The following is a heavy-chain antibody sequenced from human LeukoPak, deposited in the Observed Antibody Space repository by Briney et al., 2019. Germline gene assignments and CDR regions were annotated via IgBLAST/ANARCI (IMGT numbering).Heavy chain of an antibody. CDR1: GFTFSSYA. V-gene: IGHV3-30*04. CDR3: ARDLVAGVDY. CDR2: ISYDGSNK. Sequence: GGSLRLSCAASGFTFSSYAMHWVRQAPGKGLEWVAVISYDGSNKYYADSAKGRFTISRDNSKNTLYLQMNSLRAEDTAVYYCARDLVAGVDYWGQGTLVTVSS. J-gene: IGHJ4*02. D-gene: IGHD2-8*02.